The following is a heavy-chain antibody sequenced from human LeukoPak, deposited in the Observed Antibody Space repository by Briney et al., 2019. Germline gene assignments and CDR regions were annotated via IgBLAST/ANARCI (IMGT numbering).Heavy chain of an antibody. Sequence: VASVKVSCKASGYTFTGYYMHWVRQAPGQGLEWMGWINPNSGGTNYAQKFQGRVTMTRDTSISTAYMELSRLRSDDTAVYYCARAQDYYEIPFDIWGQGTMVTVSS. V-gene: IGHV1-2*02. CDR1: GYTFTGYY. J-gene: IGHJ3*02. D-gene: IGHD3-22*01. CDR3: ARAQDYYEIPFDI. CDR2: INPNSGGT.